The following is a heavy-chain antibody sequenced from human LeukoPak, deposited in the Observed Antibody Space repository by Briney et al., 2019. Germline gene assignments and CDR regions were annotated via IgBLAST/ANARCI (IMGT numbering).Heavy chain of an antibody. Sequence: SETLSLTCAVYGGSFSGYYWSWIRQPPGKGLEGIGEINHSGSTNYNPSLKSRVTISVDTSKNQFSRKLSSVTAADTAVYYCATCSSRTPRGISGDWFDPWGQGTLVSVSS. CDR2: INHSGST. CDR3: ATCSSRTPRGISGDWFDP. J-gene: IGHJ5*02. V-gene: IGHV4-34*01. CDR1: GGSFSGYY. D-gene: IGHD6-13*01.